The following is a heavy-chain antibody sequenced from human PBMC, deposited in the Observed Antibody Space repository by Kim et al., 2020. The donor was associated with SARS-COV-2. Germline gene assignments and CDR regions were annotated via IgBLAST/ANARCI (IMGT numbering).Heavy chain of an antibody. Sequence: YYPDSVKGRFTFSRDHSKNTVNLQLNSLTGDDTAVYYCARGVPGVGAFDVWGQGTMVIVSS. D-gene: IGHD7-27*01. CDR3: ARGVPGVGAFDV. V-gene: IGHV3-53*01. J-gene: IGHJ3*01.